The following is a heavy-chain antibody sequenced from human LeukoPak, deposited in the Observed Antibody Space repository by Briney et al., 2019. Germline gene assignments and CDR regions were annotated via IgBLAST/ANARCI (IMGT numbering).Heavy chain of an antibody. J-gene: IGHJ1*01. Sequence: ASVTVSCKASGYTFTGYYMHWVRQAPGQGLEWMGWINPNSGGTNYAQKFQGRVTMTRDTSISTAYMELSRLRSDDTAVYYCARVSAAGIGADFQHWGQGTLVTVSS. CDR1: GYTFTGYY. V-gene: IGHV1-2*02. CDR2: INPNSGGT. CDR3: ARVSAAGIGADFQH. D-gene: IGHD6-13*01.